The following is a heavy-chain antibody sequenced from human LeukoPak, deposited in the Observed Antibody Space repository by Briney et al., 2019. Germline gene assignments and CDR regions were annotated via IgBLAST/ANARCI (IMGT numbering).Heavy chain of an antibody. CDR1: GFTFSSYA. CDR3: ARGRYYDDSSGYYRGYYFDY. CDR2: ISYDGSNK. J-gene: IGHJ4*02. Sequence: GRSLRLSCAASGFTFSSYAMHWVRQAPGKGLERVAVISYDGSNKYYADSVKGRFTISRDNSKNTLYLQMNSLRAEDTAVYYCARGRYYDDSSGYYRGYYFDYWGQGTLVTVSS. V-gene: IGHV3-30-3*01. D-gene: IGHD3-22*01.